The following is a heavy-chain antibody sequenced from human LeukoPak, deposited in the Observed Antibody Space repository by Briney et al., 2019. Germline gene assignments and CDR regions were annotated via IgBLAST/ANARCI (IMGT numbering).Heavy chain of an antibody. D-gene: IGHD3-10*01. CDR3: VREGRDYYGSGSYKYYMDV. V-gene: IGHV3-21*06. CDR1: GFTFSTYS. CDR2: VSSDSNYI. Sequence: GGSLRLSXVDSGFTFSTYSMNWVRQAPGKGLEWVSSVSSDSNYIYYADSVKGRFTISRDNAKNSLYLQMNSLRGEDTAVYYCVREGRDYYGSGSYKYYMDVWGKGTTVTVSS. J-gene: IGHJ6*03.